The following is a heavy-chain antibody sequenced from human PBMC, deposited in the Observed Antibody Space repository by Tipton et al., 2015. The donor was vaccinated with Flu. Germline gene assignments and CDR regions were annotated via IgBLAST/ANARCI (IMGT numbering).Heavy chain of an antibody. J-gene: IGHJ4*02. V-gene: IGHV4-59*01. CDR3: ARLSSNWYHQLDN. CDR1: GGSISNYY. Sequence: GLVKPSETLSLTCTVSGGSISNYYWSWIRQPPGKGLEWIGYISYSGSTNYNPSLKIRVTISVDTSKNQFSLKLSSVTATTTAVYYCARLSSNWYHQLDNWGQIRLVIVSS. CDR2: ISYSGST. D-gene: IGHD6-13*01.